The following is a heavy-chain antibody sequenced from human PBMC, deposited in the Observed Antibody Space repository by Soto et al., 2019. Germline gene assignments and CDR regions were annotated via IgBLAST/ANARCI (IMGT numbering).Heavy chain of an antibody. J-gene: IGHJ4*02. Sequence: QVQLVQSGGGLVRPGGSLRLSCEASGFIFSDYYMAWIRQAPGKGLEWVSYISGSGDTIYYADSVKGRFTISRDSAKDSLYLQMNTLRDEDAAIYYRARLGQFDFWGQGTVVTVSS. CDR3: ARLGQFDF. CDR2: ISGSGDTI. V-gene: IGHV3-11*01. CDR1: GFIFSDYY.